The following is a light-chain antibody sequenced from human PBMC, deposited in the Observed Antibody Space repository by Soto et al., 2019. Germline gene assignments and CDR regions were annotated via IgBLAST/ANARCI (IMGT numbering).Light chain of an antibody. CDR3: QQYNTWPRT. J-gene: IGKJ1*01. CDR1: QSIGSN. Sequence: EIVMTQSPATLSVSPGERATLSCWASQSIGSNLAWYQQKPGQAPRLLIYGASTRATGIPARFSGSGSGTEFTLTISSLQSEDFAVYYCQQYNTWPRTFGQGTKVEIK. V-gene: IGKV3-15*01. CDR2: GAS.